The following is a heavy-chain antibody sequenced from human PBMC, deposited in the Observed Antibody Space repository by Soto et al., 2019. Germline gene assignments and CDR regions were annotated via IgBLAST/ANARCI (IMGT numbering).Heavy chain of an antibody. CDR3: ARGLGVVVVAATLVWFDP. Sequence: QVQLQQWGAGLLKPSETLSLTCAVYGGSFSGYYWSWIRQPPGKGLEWIGEINHSGSTHYNPSLKSRVTISVDTAKTQFSLKLSSVTAADTAVYYCARGLGVVVVAATLVWFDPWSQGTLVTVSS. CDR2: INHSGST. D-gene: IGHD2-15*01. V-gene: IGHV4-34*01. CDR1: GGSFSGYY. J-gene: IGHJ5*02.